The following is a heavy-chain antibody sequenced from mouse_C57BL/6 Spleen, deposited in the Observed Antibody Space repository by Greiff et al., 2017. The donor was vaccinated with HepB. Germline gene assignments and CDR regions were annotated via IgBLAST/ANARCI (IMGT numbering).Heavy chain of an antibody. V-gene: IGHV1-42*01. Sequence: EVQGVESGPELVKPGASVKISCKASGYSFTGYYMNWVKQSPEKSLEWIGEINPSTGGTTYNQKFKAKATLTVDKSSSTAYMQLKSLTSEDSAVYYCARHGYWYFDVWGTGTTVTVSS. CDR3: ARHGYWYFDV. CDR2: INPSTGGT. J-gene: IGHJ1*03. CDR1: GYSFTGYY.